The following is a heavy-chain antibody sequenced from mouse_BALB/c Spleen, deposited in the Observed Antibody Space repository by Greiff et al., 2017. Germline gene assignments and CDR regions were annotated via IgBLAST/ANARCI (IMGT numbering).Heavy chain of an antibody. CDR2: ISSGGGST. CDR3: ARHGGGFDY. J-gene: IGHJ2*01. CDR1: GFAFSSYD. Sequence: EVMLVESGGGLVKPGGSLKLSCAASGFAFSSYDMSWVRQTPEKRLEWVAYISSGGGSTYYPDTVKGRFTISRDNAKNTLYLQMSSLKSEDTAMYYCARHGGGFDYWGQGTTLTVSS. V-gene: IGHV5-12-1*01.